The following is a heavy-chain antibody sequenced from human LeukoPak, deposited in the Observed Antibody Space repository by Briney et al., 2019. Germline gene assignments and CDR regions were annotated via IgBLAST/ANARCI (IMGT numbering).Heavy chain of an antibody. CDR1: GFTVSSNY. D-gene: IGHD3-22*01. J-gene: IGHJ4*02. CDR3: AKGPVRGYQTYFFDH. CDR2: IYSGGST. V-gene: IGHV3-53*01. Sequence: GGSLRLSCAASGFTVSSNYMSWVRQAPGKGLEWVSVIYSGGSTYYADSVKGRFTISRHNSKNTVYLQMNSLRAEDTALYHCAKGPVRGYQTYFFDHWGQGTLVTVSS.